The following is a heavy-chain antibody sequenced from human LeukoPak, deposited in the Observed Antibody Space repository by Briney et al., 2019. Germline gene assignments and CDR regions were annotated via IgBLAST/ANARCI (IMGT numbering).Heavy chain of an antibody. CDR3: ARMGRTAGTFWRHYSMDV. D-gene: IGHD6-13*01. Sequence: ASVKVSCKASGYSFIGYYIQWVRQAPGQGLEWMGWINPNSGGTNYAQEFQGRVTMTRDTSLSTASMELSRLRSDDTAVYFCARMGRTAGTFWRHYSMDVWGKGTTVTISS. CDR2: INPNSGGT. J-gene: IGHJ6*03. CDR1: GYSFIGYY. V-gene: IGHV1-2*02.